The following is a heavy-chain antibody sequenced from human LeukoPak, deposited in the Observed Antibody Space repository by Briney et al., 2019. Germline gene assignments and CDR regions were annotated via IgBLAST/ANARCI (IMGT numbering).Heavy chain of an antibody. D-gene: IGHD3-9*01. V-gene: IGHV1-8*03. J-gene: IGHJ3*02. CDR3: ARGGETYYDILTGYYTDDAFDI. Sequence: GASVKVSCKASGYTFTSYDINWVRQATGQGLEWMGWMNPNSGNTGYAQKFQGRVTITRNTSISTAYMELSSLRSEDTDVYYCARGGETYYDILTGYYTDDAFDIWGQGTMVTVSS. CDR2: MNPNSGNT. CDR1: GYTFTSYD.